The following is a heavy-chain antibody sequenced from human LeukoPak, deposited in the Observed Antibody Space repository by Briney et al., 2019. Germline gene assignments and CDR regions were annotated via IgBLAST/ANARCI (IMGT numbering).Heavy chain of an antibody. Sequence: PGGSLRLSCAASGFIFSDYSMNWVRQAPGKGLEWVSYISSSSSTIYYADSVKGRFTISRDNAKNSLYLQMNNLGDEDTAVYYCARDRDSYGSGRTGFDPWGQGTLVTVSS. D-gene: IGHD3-10*01. CDR2: ISSSSSTI. V-gene: IGHV3-48*02. CDR3: ARDRDSYGSGRTGFDP. J-gene: IGHJ5*02. CDR1: GFIFSDYS.